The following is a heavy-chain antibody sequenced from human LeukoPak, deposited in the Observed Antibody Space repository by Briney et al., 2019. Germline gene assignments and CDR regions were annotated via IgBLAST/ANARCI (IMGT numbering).Heavy chain of an antibody. D-gene: IGHD3-3*01. V-gene: IGHV4-34*01. CDR1: GGSFSGYY. CDR3: ARLQDDSFH. Sequence: PSETLSLTCAVYGGSFSGYYRTWIRQPPGKGLEWIGEINHSGSTNYNPSLKSRVTISVDTSKNQFSLKLSSVTAADTAVYYCARLQDDSFHWNQGTLVTVSS. J-gene: IGHJ4*02. CDR2: INHSGST.